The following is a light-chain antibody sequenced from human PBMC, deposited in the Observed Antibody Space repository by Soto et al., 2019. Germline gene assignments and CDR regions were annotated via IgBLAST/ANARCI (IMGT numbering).Light chain of an antibody. Sequence: QSALTQPASVSGSPGQSITISCTGTSSDVGRYDYVSWYQHHPGKDPKLMIYEVSSRPSGDSHRFSGSKSGNTASLTISGFQAGDEADYYCSSCTSHTTLFGGGTKLTVL. J-gene: IGLJ2*01. V-gene: IGLV2-14*01. CDR2: EVS. CDR3: SSCTSHTTL. CDR1: SSDVGRYDY.